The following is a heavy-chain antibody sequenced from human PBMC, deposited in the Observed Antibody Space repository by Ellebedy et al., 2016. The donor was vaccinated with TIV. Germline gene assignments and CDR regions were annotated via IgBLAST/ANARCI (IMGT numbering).Heavy chain of an antibody. V-gene: IGHV3-30*04. CDR1: RFTFSNYA. D-gene: IGHD2/OR15-2a*01. J-gene: IGHJ4*02. CDR2: ISYDGSNK. CDR3: AREQNIESYRTSDY. Sequence: PGGSLRLSCAASRFTFSNYAMHWVRQAPGKGLEWVALISYDGSNKYYADSVRGRFTISRDNSKNTLYLQLNSLRVEDTAIYYCAREQNIESYRTSDYWGQGTLVTVSS.